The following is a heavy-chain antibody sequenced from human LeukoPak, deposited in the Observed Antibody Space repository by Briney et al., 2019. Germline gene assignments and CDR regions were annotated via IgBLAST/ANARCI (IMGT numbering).Heavy chain of an antibody. CDR2: FSGCGGST. J-gene: IGHJ3*02. CDR3: AKGPNRFDI. V-gene: IGHV3-23*01. D-gene: IGHD1-14*01. Sequence: GGSLRLSCAASGFIFSSYAMSWVRQAPGKGLEWVSAFSGCGGSTYYVDCVRGLFTISRDNSKNPLFLQMNSLRADDTAVYYCAKGPNRFDIWGQGTMVTVSS. CDR1: GFIFSSYA.